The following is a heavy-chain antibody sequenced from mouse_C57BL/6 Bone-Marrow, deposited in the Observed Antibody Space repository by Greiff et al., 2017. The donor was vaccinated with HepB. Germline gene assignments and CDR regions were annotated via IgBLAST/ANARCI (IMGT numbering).Heavy chain of an antibody. Sequence: EVQRVESGGGLVKPGGSLKLSCAASGFTFSDYGMHWVRQAPEKGLEWVAYISSGSSTIYYADTVKGRFTISRDNAKNTLFLQMTSLRSEDTAMYYCAKNYGLYWYFDVWGTGTTVTVSS. V-gene: IGHV5-17*01. D-gene: IGHD1-1*01. J-gene: IGHJ1*03. CDR1: GFTFSDYG. CDR3: AKNYGLYWYFDV. CDR2: ISSGSSTI.